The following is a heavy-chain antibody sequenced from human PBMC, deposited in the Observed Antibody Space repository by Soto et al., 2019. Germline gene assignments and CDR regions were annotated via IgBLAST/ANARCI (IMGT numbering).Heavy chain of an antibody. V-gene: IGHV3-21*01. D-gene: IGHD6-19*01. J-gene: IGHJ5*02. CDR1: GFTFSAYS. Sequence: DVQLVESGGGLVNLGGSLRLSCAASGFTFSAYSMSWLRQAPGKGLDWVSTISTTYKIYYTDSVNGRFTISRDNAQNSLSLEMNSLRVEDTAVYYCARDGSGWSRSPWGQGTLVTVSS. CDR3: ARDGSGWSRSP. CDR2: ISTTYKI.